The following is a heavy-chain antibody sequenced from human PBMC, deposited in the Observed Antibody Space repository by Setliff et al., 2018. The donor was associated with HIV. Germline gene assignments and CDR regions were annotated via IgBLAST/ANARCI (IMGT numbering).Heavy chain of an antibody. CDR1: GGSISSHY. D-gene: IGHD3-3*01. Sequence: SETLSLTCTVSGGSISSHYWSWIRQPPGKGLEWIGFISYSGSPNSNPSLKSRVTISVDTSKNQFSLKLSSVTAAATAVYYCARGFLSIFGVVSYFDYWGQGTLVTVSS. J-gene: IGHJ4*02. V-gene: IGHV4-59*11. CDR2: ISYSGSP. CDR3: ARGFLSIFGVVSYFDY.